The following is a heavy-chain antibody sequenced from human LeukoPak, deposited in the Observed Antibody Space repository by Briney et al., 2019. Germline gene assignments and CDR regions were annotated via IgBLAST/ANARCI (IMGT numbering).Heavy chain of an antibody. J-gene: IGHJ5*02. CDR3: ARERSSSGGHSWFDP. CDR2: IYYTGVT. V-gene: IGHV4-39*07. D-gene: IGHD4-23*01. Sequence: PSETLSLTCTVSGGYIITSGHYWGWVRQPPGKGLEWIGSIYYTGVTSTNPFFRSRMSISVDTSKNQFSLNLTSVTAADAAVYYCARERSSSGGHSWFDPWGQGTLVTVSS. CDR1: GGYIITSGHY.